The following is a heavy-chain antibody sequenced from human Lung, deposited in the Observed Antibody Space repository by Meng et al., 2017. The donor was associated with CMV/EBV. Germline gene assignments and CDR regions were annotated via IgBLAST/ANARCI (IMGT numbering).Heavy chain of an antibody. V-gene: IGHV3-21*01. D-gene: IGHD4-17*01. Sequence: GGSLRLSCAASGFTFRVSSMNWVRQAPGKGLEWVASISGNHRHIHYADSVKGRFTISRDNGKESLYLEMNSLRVEDTAVYYCARGLGYGDYEMNYLDYWGQGTLVXVSS. CDR1: GFTFRVSS. J-gene: IGHJ4*02. CDR2: ISGNHRHI. CDR3: ARGLGYGDYEMNYLDY.